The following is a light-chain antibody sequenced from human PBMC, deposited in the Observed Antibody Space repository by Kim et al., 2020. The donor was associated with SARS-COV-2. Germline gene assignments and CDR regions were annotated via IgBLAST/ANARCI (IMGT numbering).Light chain of an antibody. CDR2: EVT. V-gene: IGLV2-23*02. CDR1: SSDVGTYDL. Sequence: HSITISCTGTSSDVGTYDLVSWYQQHPGKAPQLMIYEVTQRPSGVSNRFSGSKSGNTASLTISDLQAEDEADYYCCSYAGSRTFKVFGTGTKVTVL. CDR3: CSYAGSRTFKV. J-gene: IGLJ1*01.